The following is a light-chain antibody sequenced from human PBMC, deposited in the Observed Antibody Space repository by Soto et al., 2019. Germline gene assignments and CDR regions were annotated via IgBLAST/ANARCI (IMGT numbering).Light chain of an antibody. CDR2: KAS. CDR3: QQYNGYPHT. J-gene: IGKJ2*01. CDR1: QSISTW. Sequence: DSPMTQSPSTLSASVGDRVTITCRASQSISTWLAWYQQKPGKAPKLLIYKASSLRNGVPSRFSGSGSGTEFTLTIYSLQPDDFASYYCQQYNGYPHTFGQGPKLEIK. V-gene: IGKV1-5*03.